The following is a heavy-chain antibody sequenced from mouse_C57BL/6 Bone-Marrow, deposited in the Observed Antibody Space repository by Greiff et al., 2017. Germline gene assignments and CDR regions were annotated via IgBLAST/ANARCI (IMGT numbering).Heavy chain of an antibody. CDR2: ISNLAYSS. CDR3: ARHGYYDYDDYYAMDY. D-gene: IGHD2-4*01. V-gene: IGHV5-15*01. J-gene: IGHJ4*01. CDR1: GFTFSDYG. Sequence: EVKLMESGGGLVQPGGSLKLSCAASGFTFSDYGMAWVRQAPRKGPEWVAFISNLAYSSYYADTVTGRFTISRENAKNTLYLEMSSLRSEDTAMYYCARHGYYDYDDYYAMDYWGQGTSVTVSS.